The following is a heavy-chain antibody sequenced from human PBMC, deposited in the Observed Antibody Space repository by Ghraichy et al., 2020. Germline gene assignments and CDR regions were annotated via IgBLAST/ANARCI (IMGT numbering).Heavy chain of an antibody. CDR3: ARLRTYYYGSGRQNDY. CDR2: INYSGST. V-gene: IGHV4-34*01. Sequence: ESLNISCAVYGGSFSGYYWSWMRQPPGKRLEWIGEINYSGSTNYNPFLKSRVTISVDTSNNQFSLKLSSVTAADTAVYYCARLRTYYYGSGRQNDYWGQGTLVTVSS. J-gene: IGHJ4*02. D-gene: IGHD3-10*01. CDR1: GGSFSGYY.